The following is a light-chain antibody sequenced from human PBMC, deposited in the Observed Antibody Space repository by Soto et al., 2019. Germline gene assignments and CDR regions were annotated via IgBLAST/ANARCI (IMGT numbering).Light chain of an antibody. V-gene: IGKV3-20*01. CDR3: QQYGSSPGT. Sequence: EIVLTQSPGTLSLSPGDRATLSCRASQSVSSTYLAWYQQKPGQAPRLLIWGASIRATGLPDRFSGGGSGTDFTLTISRLEAEDFAVYYCQQYGSSPGTFGQGTKVDIK. J-gene: IGKJ1*01. CDR2: GAS. CDR1: QSVSSTY.